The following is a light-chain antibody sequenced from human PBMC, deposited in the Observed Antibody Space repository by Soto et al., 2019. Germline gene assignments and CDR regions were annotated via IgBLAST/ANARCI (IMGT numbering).Light chain of an antibody. CDR1: SIDIGAYNY. J-gene: IGLJ1*01. CDR3: ASFTPISSRV. V-gene: IGLV2-14*03. CDR2: EVN. Sequence: QSALTQPASVSGSPGQSITVSCTGTSIDIGAYNYVSWYQQHPGKAPKVIIYEVNNRPSGVSNRFSGSKSGNTASLTISGLQADDEADYYCASFTPISSRVFGTGTKLTVL.